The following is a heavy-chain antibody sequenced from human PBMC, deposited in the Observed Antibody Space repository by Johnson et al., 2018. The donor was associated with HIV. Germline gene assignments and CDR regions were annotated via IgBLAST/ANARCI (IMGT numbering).Heavy chain of an antibody. CDR1: GLTFRSSA. V-gene: IGHV3-66*02. CDR2: IYSGGST. D-gene: IGHD6-13*01. CDR3: ARGLAADAFDI. J-gene: IGHJ3*02. Sequence: MLLVESGGGVVQPGGSLRLSCAASGLTFRSSAMRWVRQAPGKGLEWVSVIYSGGSTYYADSVKGRFTISRDNSKNTLYLQMNSLRAEDTAVYYCARGLAADAFDIWGQGTMVTVSS.